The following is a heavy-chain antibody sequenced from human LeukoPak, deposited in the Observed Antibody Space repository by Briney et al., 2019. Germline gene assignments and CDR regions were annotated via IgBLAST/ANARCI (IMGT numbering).Heavy chain of an antibody. Sequence: SETLSLTCIVSGGSINNYYWNWVRQPPGKGLEWIGYIFYIGSTKYSPSLKSRLTISVDPSKNQFSLKLNSVPAADTAVYYCARTSVHGWSDYWGKGTLVTVSS. D-gene: IGHD6-19*01. V-gene: IGHV4-59*01. J-gene: IGHJ4*02. CDR2: IFYIGST. CDR1: GGSINNYY. CDR3: ARTSVHGWSDY.